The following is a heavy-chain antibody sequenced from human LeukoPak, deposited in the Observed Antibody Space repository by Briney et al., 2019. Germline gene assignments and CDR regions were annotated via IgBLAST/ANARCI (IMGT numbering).Heavy chain of an antibody. D-gene: IGHD6-19*01. CDR3: ARGQSYHSSGLPGFDP. CDR1: GYTFTSYD. CDR2: MNPNSGNT. J-gene: IGHJ5*02. V-gene: IGHV1-8*01. Sequence: ASVKVSCKASGYTFTSYDINWVRQATGQGLEWMGWMNPNSGNTGYAQKFQGRVTMTRNTSISTAYMELSSLRSEDTAVYYCARGQSYHSSGLPGFDPWGQGTLVTVSS.